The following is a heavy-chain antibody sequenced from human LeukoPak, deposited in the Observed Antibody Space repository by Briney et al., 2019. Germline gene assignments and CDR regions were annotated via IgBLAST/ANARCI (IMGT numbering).Heavy chain of an antibody. CDR3: ARGKGYFDY. J-gene: IGHJ4*02. Sequence: PSETLSLTCAVSGGSISSDNWWSWVRQPPGKGLEWIGEIYHSGSANYNPSLKSRVTISVDTSKNQFSLKLSSVTAADTAVYYCARGKGYFDYWGQGTLVTVSS. V-gene: IGHV4-4*02. CDR1: GGSISSDNW. CDR2: IYHSGSA.